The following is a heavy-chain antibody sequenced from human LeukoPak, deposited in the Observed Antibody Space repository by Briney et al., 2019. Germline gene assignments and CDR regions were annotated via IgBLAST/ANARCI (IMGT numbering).Heavy chain of an antibody. Sequence: ASVKVSCKASGYTFTAYGISWVRQAPGRGLEWMGWISGYNGDTKYAQRFEGRVTMTTDTSTTTAFMDLRSLRSDDTAVYFCATSTGGYSDLYFHYWGQGTLVSVSS. CDR1: GYTFTAYG. V-gene: IGHV1-18*01. CDR2: ISGYNGDT. D-gene: IGHD3-22*01. CDR3: ATSTGGYSDLYFHY. J-gene: IGHJ4*02.